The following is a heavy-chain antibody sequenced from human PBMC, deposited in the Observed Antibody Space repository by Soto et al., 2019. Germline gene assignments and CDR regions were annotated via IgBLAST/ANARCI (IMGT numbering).Heavy chain of an antibody. Sequence: PSETLSLTCTVSGGSVSSGSYYWSWIRQPPGKGLEWIGYIYYSGSTNYNPSLKSRVTISVDTSKNQFSLKLSSVTAADTAVYYCAKSRSGYSYGLGFDYWGQGTLVTVSS. D-gene: IGHD5-18*01. CDR3: AKSRSGYSYGLGFDY. V-gene: IGHV4-61*01. J-gene: IGHJ4*02. CDR1: GGSVSSGSYY. CDR2: IYYSGST.